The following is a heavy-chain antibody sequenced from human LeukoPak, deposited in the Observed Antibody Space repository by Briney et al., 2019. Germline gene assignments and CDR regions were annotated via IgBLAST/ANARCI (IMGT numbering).Heavy chain of an antibody. V-gene: IGHV3-7*01. D-gene: IGHD3-10*01. J-gene: IGHJ4*02. CDR1: GFTVSSNY. CDR3: ARLWGDATIFDY. CDR2: IKQDGSVK. Sequence: PGGSLRLSCAAFGFTVSSNYMSWVRQAPGKGLEWVANIKQDGSVKYYVDSVKGRFTVSRDNAKNSLYLQTNSLRAEDTAVYYCARLWGDATIFDYWGQGTLVTVSS.